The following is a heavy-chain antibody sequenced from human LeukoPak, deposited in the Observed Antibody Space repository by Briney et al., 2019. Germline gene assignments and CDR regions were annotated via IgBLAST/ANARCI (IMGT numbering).Heavy chain of an antibody. J-gene: IGHJ5*02. V-gene: IGHV1-18*01. D-gene: IGHD2-8*01. Sequence: ASVKDSCKASGYTFTSYGISWVRQAPGQGLEWMGWISAYNGNTNYAQKLQGRVTMTTDTSTSTAYMELRSLRSDDTAVYYCARDSIVLMVYAMPNWFDPWGQGTLVTVSS. CDR2: ISAYNGNT. CDR3: ARDSIVLMVYAMPNWFDP. CDR1: GYTFTSYG.